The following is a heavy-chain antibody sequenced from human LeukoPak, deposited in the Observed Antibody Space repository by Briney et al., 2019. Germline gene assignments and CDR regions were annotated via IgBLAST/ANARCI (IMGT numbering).Heavy chain of an antibody. CDR3: AKGHTSGWYSSLDS. D-gene: IGHD6-19*01. CDR2: VSGSGGST. J-gene: IGHJ4*02. Sequence: GGSLRLSCEASGFSFLSYAMNWVRQAPGKGLEWVSGVSGSGGSTSYADSVKGRFTISRANSKNMLFLQMSSLRAEDPAVYYCAKGHTSGWYSSLDSWGQGTLVTVSS. CDR1: GFSFLSYA. V-gene: IGHV3-23*01.